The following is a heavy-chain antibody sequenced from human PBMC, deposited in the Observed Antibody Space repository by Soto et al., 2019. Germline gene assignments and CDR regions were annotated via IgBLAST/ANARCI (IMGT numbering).Heavy chain of an antibody. CDR1: GGTFSSYA. Sequence: QVQLVQSGAEVKKPGSSVKVSCKASGGTFSSYAISWVRQAPGQGLEWMGGIIPIFGTANYAQKFQGRVTITADESTSTASMELSSLRSEDTAVYYCARQLYYYDSSGYYRAHDYWGQGTLVTVSS. CDR3: ARQLYYYDSSGYYRAHDY. D-gene: IGHD3-22*01. V-gene: IGHV1-69*01. CDR2: IIPIFGTA. J-gene: IGHJ4*02.